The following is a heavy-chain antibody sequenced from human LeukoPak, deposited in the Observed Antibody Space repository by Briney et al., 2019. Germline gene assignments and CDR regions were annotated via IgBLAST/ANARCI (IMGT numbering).Heavy chain of an antibody. CDR2: ISSSSSYI. CDR3: ARDPEAYYYDWGSYRYYDY. CDR1: GFTFSSYS. D-gene: IGHD3-16*02. J-gene: IGHJ4*02. Sequence: KPGGSLRLSCAASGFTFSSYSMNWVRQAPGKGLEWVSSISSSSSYIYYADSVKGRFTISRDNAKNSLYLQMNSLRAEDTAVYYCARDPEAYYYDWGSYRYYDYWGQGTLVTVSS. V-gene: IGHV3-21*01.